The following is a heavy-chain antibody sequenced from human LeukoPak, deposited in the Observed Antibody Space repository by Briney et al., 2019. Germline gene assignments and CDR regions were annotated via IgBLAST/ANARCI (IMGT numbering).Heavy chain of an antibody. J-gene: IGHJ4*02. V-gene: IGHV3-21*04. CDR3: AKERASGWYQGTFAY. CDR1: GFTFSSYS. D-gene: IGHD6-19*01. CDR2: ISSSSSYI. Sequence: GGSLRLSCAASGFTFSSYSMNWVRQAPGKGLEWVSSISSSSSYIYYADSVKGRFTISRDNAKNSLYLQMNSLRAEDTAVYYCAKERASGWYQGTFAYWGQGTLVTVSS.